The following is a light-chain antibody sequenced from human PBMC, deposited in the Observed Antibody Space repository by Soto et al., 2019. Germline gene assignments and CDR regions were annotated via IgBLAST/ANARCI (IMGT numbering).Light chain of an antibody. CDR3: QQYDNLWA. CDR1: QSVKRF. Sequence: VVMTQSPATLSVSPGERATISCRASQSVKRFLAWYQQKPGQTPRLLIYGASTRATGIPARFSGSGSETEFTLTINSLQSEDSALYYCQQYDNLWAFGQGTKVE. CDR2: GAS. J-gene: IGKJ1*01. V-gene: IGKV3D-15*01.